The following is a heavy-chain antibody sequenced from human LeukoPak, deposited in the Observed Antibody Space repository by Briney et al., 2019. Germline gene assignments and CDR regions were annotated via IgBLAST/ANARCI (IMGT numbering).Heavy chain of an antibody. Sequence: SETLSLTCTVSGGSISSSSYYWGWIRQPPGKGLEWIGSIYYSGSTYYNPSLKSRVTISVDTSKNQFSLKLSSVTAADTAVYYCASRLDNWNYRAFDIWGQGTMVTVSS. J-gene: IGHJ3*02. CDR1: GGSISSSSYY. CDR2: IYYSGST. CDR3: ASRLDNWNYRAFDI. D-gene: IGHD1-7*01. V-gene: IGHV4-39*07.